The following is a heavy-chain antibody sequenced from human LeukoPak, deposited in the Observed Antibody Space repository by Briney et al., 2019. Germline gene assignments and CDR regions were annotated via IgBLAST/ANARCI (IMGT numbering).Heavy chain of an antibody. V-gene: IGHV3-48*02. Sequence: PGGSLRLSCAASGFTFSSYAMNWVRQAPGKGLEWVSYISSSSNTIYYADSVKGRFTISRDNAKNSLYLQMNSLRDEDTAVFYCARAVADCSGTSCLYYFDYWGQGTLVTVS. D-gene: IGHD2-2*01. CDR2: ISSSSNTI. CDR3: ARAVADCSGTSCLYYFDY. CDR1: GFTFSSYA. J-gene: IGHJ4*02.